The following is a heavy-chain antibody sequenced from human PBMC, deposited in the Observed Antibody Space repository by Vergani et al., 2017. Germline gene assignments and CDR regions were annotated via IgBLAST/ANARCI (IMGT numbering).Heavy chain of an antibody. V-gene: IGHV1-69*04. J-gene: IGHJ3*02. Sequence: QVQLVQSGAEVKKPGSSVKVSCKASGGTFSSYAISWVRQAPGQGLEWMGRIIPILGIANSAQKFQGRVTSTADKSTSTAYMELSSLRSEDTAVYYCAIVSTATNPLKTPSVALGAFDIWGQGTMVTGSS. CDR3: AIVSTATNPLKTPSVALGAFDI. D-gene: IGHD6-19*01. CDR2: IIPILGIA. CDR1: GGTFSSYA.